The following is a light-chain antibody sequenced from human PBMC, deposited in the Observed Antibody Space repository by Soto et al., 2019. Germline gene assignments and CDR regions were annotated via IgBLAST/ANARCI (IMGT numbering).Light chain of an antibody. CDR1: SGSVSTSYS. V-gene: IGLV8-61*01. J-gene: IGLJ3*02. CDR3: VLYMGGGIPWV. CDR2: STN. Sequence: QAVVTQEPSFSVSPGGTVTLTCGLSSGSVSTSYSPSWYQQTPGQAPRTLIYSTNTRSSGVPDRFSCSILGNKAALTITGAQADDESDYYCVLYMGGGIPWVFGGGTKVTVL.